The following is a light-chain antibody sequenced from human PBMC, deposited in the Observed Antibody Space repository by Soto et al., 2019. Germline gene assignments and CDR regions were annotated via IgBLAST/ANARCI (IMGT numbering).Light chain of an antibody. CDR3: SSYTGSNTPV. J-gene: IGLJ3*02. Sequence: QSALTQPASVSGSPGQSITISCAGTSSDVGAYNYVSWYQQHPGKAPKLMIYEVSNRPSGVSNRFSGSKSGNTASLTISGIQAEDEADYYCSSYTGSNTPVFGGGTKLTVL. CDR1: SSDVGAYNY. CDR2: EVS. V-gene: IGLV2-14*01.